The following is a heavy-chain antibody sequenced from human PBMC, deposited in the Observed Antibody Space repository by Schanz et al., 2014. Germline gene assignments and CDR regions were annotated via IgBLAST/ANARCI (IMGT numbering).Heavy chain of an antibody. D-gene: IGHD1-26*01. CDR2: IGGSDGNT. Sequence: QVQLVQSGGEVKTPGASVKVSCKASGYTFTRSVIIWVRQAPGQGLEWMGWIGGSDGNTNFAQKFQGRVTMTTDTSTSTVYMELRSLTSDDSAVYYCARDRDQWDGNYLDYWGQGTLVTVSS. J-gene: IGHJ4*02. CDR1: GYTFTRSV. V-gene: IGHV1-18*01. CDR3: ARDRDQWDGNYLDY.